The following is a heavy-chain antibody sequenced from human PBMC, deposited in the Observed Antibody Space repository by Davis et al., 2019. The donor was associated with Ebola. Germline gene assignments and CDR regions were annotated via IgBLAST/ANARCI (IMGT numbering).Heavy chain of an antibody. Sequence: GESLKISCAASGFIFSTYAMHWVRQAPGRGLEWVAVISYDGRNKYYADSVEGRFTISRDNSKNTLYLQMISLRPEDTAVYHCASLLGGATVTTPHPVDYWGQGTLVTVSS. CDR3: ASLLGGATVTTPHPVDY. V-gene: IGHV3-30*04. CDR2: ISYDGRNK. J-gene: IGHJ4*02. CDR1: GFIFSTYA. D-gene: IGHD4-17*01.